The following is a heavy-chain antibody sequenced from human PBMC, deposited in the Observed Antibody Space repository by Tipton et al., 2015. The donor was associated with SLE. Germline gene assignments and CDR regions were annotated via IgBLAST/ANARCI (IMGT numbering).Heavy chain of an antibody. V-gene: IGHV3-9*01. D-gene: IGHD2-15*01. CDR3: TKDRMPTPDGFDI. Sequence: SLRLSCAASGFTFSNYGLHWVRQAPGKGLEWVSGISWNSDLIGYADSVKGRFTISRDNAKNSLYLQMNTLRVDDTALYYCTKDRMPTPDGFDIWGHGTMVTVSS. J-gene: IGHJ3*02. CDR2: ISWNSDLI. CDR1: GFTFSNYG.